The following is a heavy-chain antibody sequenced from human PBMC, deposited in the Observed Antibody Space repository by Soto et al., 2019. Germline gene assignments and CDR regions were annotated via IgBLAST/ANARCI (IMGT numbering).Heavy chain of an antibody. V-gene: IGHV1-69*01. CDR3: ARVDDGGNCPDYYYYGMDV. D-gene: IGHD2-21*02. J-gene: IGHJ6*02. CDR1: GGTFSSYA. Sequence: QVQLVQSGAEVKKPGSSVKVSCTASGGTFSSYAISWVRQAPGQGLEWIGGLIPIFGTANYAQKFQGRVTITADESTSTAYMELSSLRPEDTAVYYCARVDDGGNCPDYYYYGMDVWGLGTTVTVSS. CDR2: LIPIFGTA.